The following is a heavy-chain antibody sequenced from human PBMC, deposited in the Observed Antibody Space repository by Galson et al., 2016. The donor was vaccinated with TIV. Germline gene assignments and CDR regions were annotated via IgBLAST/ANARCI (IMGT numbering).Heavy chain of an antibody. Sequence: SVKVSCKASGYTFTGYYMHWVRQAPGQGLEWMGWINPDSGDTNYSQKFQGRVTMTRDTSINTAYMERSNLKSDDTAVYYCARDPHPVTTSPFDIWGQGTMVTVSS. CDR1: GYTFTGYY. J-gene: IGHJ3*02. D-gene: IGHD4-17*01. CDR2: INPDSGDT. CDR3: ARDPHPVTTSPFDI. V-gene: IGHV1-2*02.